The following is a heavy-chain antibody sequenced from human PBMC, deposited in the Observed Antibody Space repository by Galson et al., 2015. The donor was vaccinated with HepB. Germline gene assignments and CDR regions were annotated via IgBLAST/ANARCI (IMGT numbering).Heavy chain of an antibody. CDR1: GFTFSSYS. D-gene: IGHD3-3*01. Sequence: SLRLSCAASGFTFSSYSMNWVRQAPGKGLEWVSYISSSSSTIYYADSVKGRFTIPRDNAKNSLYLQMNSLRAEDTAVYYCASFFWSGYYNYYYGMDVWGQGTTVTVSS. V-gene: IGHV3-48*04. J-gene: IGHJ6*02. CDR2: ISSSSSTI. CDR3: ASFFWSGYYNYYYGMDV.